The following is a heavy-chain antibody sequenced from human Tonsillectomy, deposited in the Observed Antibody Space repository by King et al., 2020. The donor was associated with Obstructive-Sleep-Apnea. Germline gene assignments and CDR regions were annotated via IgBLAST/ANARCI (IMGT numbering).Heavy chain of an antibody. Sequence: VQLVESGAEVKRPGASVKVSCKASGYTFTSHDINWVRQATGQGLEWMGWMNPNSGNAGFAQKFQGRVTMTRDTSISTAYMELSGLRSEDTAGYYCARVLGYCSSTSGGGVDYWGQGTLVTVSS. V-gene: IGHV1-8*01. CDR3: ARVLGYCSSTSGGGVDY. D-gene: IGHD2-2*01. CDR2: MNPNSGNA. J-gene: IGHJ4*02. CDR1: GYTFTSHD.